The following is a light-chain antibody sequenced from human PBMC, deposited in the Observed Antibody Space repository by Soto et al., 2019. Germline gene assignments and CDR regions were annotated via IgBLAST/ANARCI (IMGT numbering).Light chain of an antibody. CDR1: QGISTW. CDR2: TAS. CDR3: QQGDSFPLT. J-gene: IGKJ4*01. V-gene: IGKV1-12*01. Sequence: DIQTTQSPSSVSASVGDRVTITCRASQGISTWLAWFQQKPGEAPRLLIYTASTLHSGVPSRFSGSGSGTDFTLTISSLQPEDFATYYCQQGDSFPLTFGGGTKVEIK.